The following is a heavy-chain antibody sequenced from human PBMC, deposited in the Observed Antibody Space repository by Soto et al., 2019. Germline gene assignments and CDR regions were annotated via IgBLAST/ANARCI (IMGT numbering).Heavy chain of an antibody. D-gene: IGHD1-26*01. Sequence: GSLRLSCAASGFTVSSNYMSWVRQAPGKGLEWVSVIHSGGSTNYADSVKGRFTISRDNSKNTVYLQMRYLRAEDTAVYYCARVPGGDFFDDWGQGTLVTVSS. CDR3: ARVPGGDFFDD. J-gene: IGHJ4*02. CDR2: IHSGGST. V-gene: IGHV3-53*01. CDR1: GFTVSSNY.